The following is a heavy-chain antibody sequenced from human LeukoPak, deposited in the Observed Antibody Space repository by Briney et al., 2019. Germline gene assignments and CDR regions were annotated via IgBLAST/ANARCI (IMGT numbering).Heavy chain of an antibody. V-gene: IGHV4-61*09. D-gene: IGHD6-19*01. CDR2: IYTSGST. J-gene: IGHJ5*02. Sequence: SETLSLTCTVSGGSISSGSYYWSWIRQPAGKGLEWIGHIYTSGSTSSNPSLRSRVTISVDTSKNQISLKLSSVTAADTAVYYCARARSSGWSQNWFDPWGQGTLVTVSS. CDR3: ARARSSGWSQNWFDP. CDR1: GGSISSGSYY.